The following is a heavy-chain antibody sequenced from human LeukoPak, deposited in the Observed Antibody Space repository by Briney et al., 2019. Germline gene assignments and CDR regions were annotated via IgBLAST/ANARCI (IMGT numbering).Heavy chain of an antibody. V-gene: IGHV3-48*03. D-gene: IGHD3-10*01. CDR2: LSSSGRAI. Sequence: GGSLRLSCAGSGFTFSSYEMNWVRQAPGKGLEWVSYLSSSGRAIYYADSVKGRFTVSRDNAKNSLYLQMNSLRAEDTAVYYCAKDVAGVRGVRGGFDYWGQGTLVTVSS. CDR3: AKDVAGVRGVRGGFDY. CDR1: GFTFSSYE. J-gene: IGHJ4*02.